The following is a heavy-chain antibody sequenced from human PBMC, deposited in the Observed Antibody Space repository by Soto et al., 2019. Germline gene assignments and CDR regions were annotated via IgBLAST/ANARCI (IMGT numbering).Heavy chain of an antibody. Sequence: QLQLQESGPGLVKPSETLSLTCTVSGGPISSRSYYWGSIRQPPGKGLEWIGSIHYSGNTYYNPSLKSRVTIAVDTCKNQFSLKLSSVTAADTAVYYCARWGGDYSGRSAVDYWGQGILITVSS. CDR1: GGPISSRSYY. V-gene: IGHV4-39*01. J-gene: IGHJ4*02. D-gene: IGHD2-15*01. CDR2: IHYSGNT. CDR3: ARWGGDYSGRSAVDY.